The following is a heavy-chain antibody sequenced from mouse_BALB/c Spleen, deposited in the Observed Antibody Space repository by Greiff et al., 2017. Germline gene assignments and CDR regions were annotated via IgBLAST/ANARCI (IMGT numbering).Heavy chain of an antibody. Sequence: DVQLVESGGGLVKPGGSLKLSCAASGFTFSDYYMYWVRQTPEKRLEWVATISDGGSYTYYPDSVKGRFTISRDNAKNNLYLQMSSLKSEDTAMYYCARDYYGSPYYAMDYWGQGTSVTVSS. V-gene: IGHV5-4*02. CDR2: ISDGGSYT. CDR1: GFTFSDYY. D-gene: IGHD1-1*01. J-gene: IGHJ4*01. CDR3: ARDYYGSPYYAMDY.